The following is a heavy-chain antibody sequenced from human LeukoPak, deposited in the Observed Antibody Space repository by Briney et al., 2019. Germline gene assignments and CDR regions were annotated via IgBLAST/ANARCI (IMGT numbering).Heavy chain of an antibody. Sequence: GGSLRLSCAASAFTFSSYAMHWVRQAPGKGLEYVSAISSNGGSTYYANSVKGRFTISRDNSKNTLYLQMGSLRAEDMAVYYCARDEEFDYWGQGTLVTVSS. CDR2: ISSNGGST. CDR3: ARDEEFDY. J-gene: IGHJ4*02. CDR1: AFTFSSYA. V-gene: IGHV3-64*01.